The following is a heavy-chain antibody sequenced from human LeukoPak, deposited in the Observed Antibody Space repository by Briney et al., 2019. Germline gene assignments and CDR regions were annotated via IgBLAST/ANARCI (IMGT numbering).Heavy chain of an antibody. V-gene: IGHV4-59*08. CDR1: GGSISTYY. CDR2: ISDGGVT. Sequence: SETLSLTCNVSGGSISTYYWSWIRQPPGKGLEWIGYISDGGVTSYNPSLKGRITISVDSPKNRFSLRLTSLTAVDTALYYCARHGGTLDYFDYWGPGSLVTVSS. D-gene: IGHD1-26*01. CDR3: ARHGGTLDYFDY. J-gene: IGHJ4*02.